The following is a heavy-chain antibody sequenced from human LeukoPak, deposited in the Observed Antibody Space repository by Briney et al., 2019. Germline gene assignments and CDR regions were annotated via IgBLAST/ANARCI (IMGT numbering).Heavy chain of an antibody. CDR3: TTEGYTYGYHSFDI. CDR1: GFTFSTYA. J-gene: IGHJ3*02. V-gene: IGHV3-15*01. CDR2: IKTDGGTT. Sequence: GGSLGLSCAASGFTFSTYAMSWVRQAPGKGLEWVGRIKTDGGTTDYAAPVKGRITISRDDSKNTLYLQMNSLKTEDTAVYFCTTEGYTYGYHSFDIWGQGTMVTVSS. D-gene: IGHD5-18*01.